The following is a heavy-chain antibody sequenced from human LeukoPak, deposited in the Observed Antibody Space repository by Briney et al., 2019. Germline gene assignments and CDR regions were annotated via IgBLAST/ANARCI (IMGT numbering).Heavy chain of an antibody. D-gene: IGHD7-27*01. CDR1: GFTFSDYY. CDR2: ISRSSSTI. CDR3: ARGFTGEVYYFDY. Sequence: GGSLRLSCAASGFTFSDYYMSWIRQAPGKGLEWVSHISRSSSTIYYADSVKGRFTISRDNAKNSLYLQMNSLRAEDTAVYYCARGFTGEVYYFDYWGQGTLVTVSS. V-gene: IGHV3-11*01. J-gene: IGHJ4*02.